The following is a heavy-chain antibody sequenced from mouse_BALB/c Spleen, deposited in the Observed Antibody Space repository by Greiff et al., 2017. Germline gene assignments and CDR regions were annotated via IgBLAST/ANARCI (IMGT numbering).Heavy chain of an antibody. Sequence: EVKLVESGPSLVKPSQTLSLTCSVTGDSITSGYWNWIRKFPGNKLEYMGYISYSGSTYYNPSLKSRISITRDTSKNQYYLQLNSVTTEDTATYYCARGGTGTFAYWGQGTLVTVSA. CDR1: GDSITSGY. J-gene: IGHJ3*01. CDR3: ARGGTGTFAY. D-gene: IGHD4-1*01. CDR2: ISYSGST. V-gene: IGHV3-8*02.